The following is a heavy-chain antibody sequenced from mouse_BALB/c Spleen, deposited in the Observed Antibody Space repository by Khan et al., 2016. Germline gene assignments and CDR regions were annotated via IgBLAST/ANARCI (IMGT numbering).Heavy chain of an antibody. V-gene: IGHV1S41*01. J-gene: IGHJ4*01. Sequence: DLVRPGASVKLSCKASGYTFTSYWSNWVKQRLGQGLQWIGRIAPGRGSILYNEMFKGKATRTVEPSSSTAYIQLSSRSYVDGAVFFFTRLPCYVRPCSAIDHLAKGTSVSVSS. CDR3: TRLPCYVRPCSAIDH. CDR1: GYTFTSYW. CDR2: IAPGRGSI. D-gene: IGHD1-1*01.